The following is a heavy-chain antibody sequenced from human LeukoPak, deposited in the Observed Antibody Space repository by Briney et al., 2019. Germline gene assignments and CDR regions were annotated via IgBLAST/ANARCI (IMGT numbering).Heavy chain of an antibody. CDR3: ARAYSSGWYYYGMDV. V-gene: IGHV3-66*01. CDR1: GFTVSSNY. D-gene: IGHD6-19*01. Sequence: GGSLRLSCAASGFTVSSNYRSWVRQAPGKGLEWVSVIYSGGSTYYADSVKGRFTISRDNSKNTLYLQMNSLRAEDTAVYYCARAYSSGWYYYGMDVWGQGTTVTVSS. CDR2: IYSGGST. J-gene: IGHJ6*02.